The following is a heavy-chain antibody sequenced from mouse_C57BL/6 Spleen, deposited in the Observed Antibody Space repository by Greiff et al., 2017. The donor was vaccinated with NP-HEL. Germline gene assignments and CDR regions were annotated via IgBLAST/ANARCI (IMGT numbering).Heavy chain of an antibody. CDR1: GFTFNTYA. J-gene: IGHJ1*03. V-gene: IGHV10-3*01. CDR2: IRSKSSNYAT. Sequence: EAGGGLVQPKGSLKLSCAASGFTFNTYAMHWVRQAPGKGLEWVARIRSKSSNYATYYADSVKDRFTISRDDSQSMLYLQMNNLKTEDTAMYYCVREIYYYGSSPSWYFDVWGTGTTVTVSS. CDR3: VREIYYYGSSPSWYFDV. D-gene: IGHD1-1*01.